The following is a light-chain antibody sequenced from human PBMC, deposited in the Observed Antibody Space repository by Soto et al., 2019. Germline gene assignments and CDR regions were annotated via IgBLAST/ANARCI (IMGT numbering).Light chain of an antibody. CDR3: QQRSNWPLT. CDR2: DAS. V-gene: IGKV3-11*01. Sequence: EIVLTQSPGTLSLSPGERATVSCRASQSVSNYLAWYQQKPGQAPRLLIYDASNRATGIPARFSGSGSGTDFTLTISSLEPEDFAVYYCQQRSNWPLTFGGGTKVDIK. J-gene: IGKJ4*01. CDR1: QSVSNY.